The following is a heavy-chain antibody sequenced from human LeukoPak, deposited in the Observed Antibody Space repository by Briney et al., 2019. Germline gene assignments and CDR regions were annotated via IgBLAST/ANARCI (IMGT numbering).Heavy chain of an antibody. CDR2: IWFDGSNK. Sequence: GGSLRLSCAASGFTFSTYGMHWVRQAPGKGLERVAAIWFDGSNKYYADSVKGRFTISRDNSKNTLYLQMNSLRAEDTAVYYCATSPYYYYDNSGPGDYWGQGTLVTVSS. J-gene: IGHJ4*02. CDR3: ATSPYYYYDNSGPGDY. CDR1: GFTFSTYG. D-gene: IGHD3-22*01. V-gene: IGHV3-33*01.